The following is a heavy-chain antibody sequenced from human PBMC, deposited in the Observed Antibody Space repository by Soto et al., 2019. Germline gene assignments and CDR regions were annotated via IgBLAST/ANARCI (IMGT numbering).Heavy chain of an antibody. D-gene: IGHD3-10*01. J-gene: IGHJ4*02. CDR1: GASIITDNW. Sequence: QVQLQASGPGLVKPSGTLSLTCALSGASIITDNWWSWVRQPPGREMEWIGEIYHSGNTNFNPSVKSRVTISVDTSKNQFSLTVSSVTAADTAIYYCARASASSKLRGVVINWGQVTLVTVSS. CDR3: ARASASSKLRGVVIN. V-gene: IGHV4-4*02. CDR2: IYHSGNT.